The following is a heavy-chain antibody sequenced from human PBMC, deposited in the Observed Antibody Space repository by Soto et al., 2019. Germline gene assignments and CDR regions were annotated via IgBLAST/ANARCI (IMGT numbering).Heavy chain of an antibody. CDR1: GFTFSSYG. CDR2: ISYDGSNK. D-gene: IGHD6-13*01. Sequence: GGSLRLSCAASGFTFSSYGMHWVRQAPGKGLEWVAVISYDGSNKYYADSVKGRFTISRDNSKNTLYLQMNSLRAEDTAVYYWARVTAAAGGYYYYGMDVWGQGTTVTVSS. CDR3: ARVTAAAGGYYYYGMDV. J-gene: IGHJ6*02. V-gene: IGHV3-30*03.